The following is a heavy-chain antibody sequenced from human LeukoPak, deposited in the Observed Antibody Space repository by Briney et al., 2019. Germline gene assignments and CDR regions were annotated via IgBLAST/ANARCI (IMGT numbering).Heavy chain of an antibody. V-gene: IGHV3-21*01. CDR1: GFPFSTYS. J-gene: IGHJ4*02. CDR3: ARGNYYFDY. CDR2: ISSSSSYI. Sequence: GGSLRLSCAAPGFPFSTYSTTWVRQAPGKGLEWVSSISSSSSYIYYADSVKGRFTISRDNAKNSLYLQMNSLRAGDTAVYYCARGNYYFDYWGQGTLVTVSS. D-gene: IGHD1-7*01.